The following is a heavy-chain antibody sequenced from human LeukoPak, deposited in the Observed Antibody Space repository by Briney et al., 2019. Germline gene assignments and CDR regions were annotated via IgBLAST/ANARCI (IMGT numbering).Heavy chain of an antibody. CDR2: IFYSGST. V-gene: IGHV4-59*12. D-gene: IGHD3-10*01. J-gene: IGHJ3*02. CDR3: AKSNGYGLVDI. Sequence: TTSETLSLTCTVSGGSISSYYWSWIRQPPGKGLEWIGNIFYSGSTYYSPSLKSRVTISLDTSRNQFSLKLNSVTAADTAVYYCAKSNGYGLVDIWGQGTMVTVSS. CDR1: GGSISSYY.